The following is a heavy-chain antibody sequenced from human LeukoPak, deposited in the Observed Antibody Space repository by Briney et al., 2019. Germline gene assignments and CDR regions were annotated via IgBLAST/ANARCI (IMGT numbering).Heavy chain of an antibody. CDR2: INHSGST. V-gene: IGHV4-34*01. Sequence: GSLRLSCAASRFTFSSYWMTWVRQAPGKGLEWIGEINHSGSTNYNPSLKSRVTISVDTSKNQFSLKLSSVTAADTAVYYCARGRIGGRYIDYWGQGTLVTVSS. D-gene: IGHD6-19*01. J-gene: IGHJ4*02. CDR3: ARGRIGGRYIDY. CDR1: RFTFSSYW.